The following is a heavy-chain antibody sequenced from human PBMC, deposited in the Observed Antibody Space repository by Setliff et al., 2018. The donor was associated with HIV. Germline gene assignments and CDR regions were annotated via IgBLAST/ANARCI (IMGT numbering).Heavy chain of an antibody. V-gene: IGHV4-34*01. J-gene: IGHJ4*02. CDR3: ARGAIAAAGTDY. D-gene: IGHD6-13*01. CDR1: GGSFSSYY. CDR2: INHSGST. Sequence: SETLSLTCAVYGGSFSSYYWSWIRQPPGKGLEWIGEINHSGSTNYNPSLKSRVTISVDTSKNQFSLKLSSVTAADTAVYYCARGAIAAAGTDYWGQGTLVTVSS.